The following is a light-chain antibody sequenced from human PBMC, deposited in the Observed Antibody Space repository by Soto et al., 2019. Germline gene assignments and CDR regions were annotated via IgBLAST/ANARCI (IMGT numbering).Light chain of an antibody. CDR2: GAS. Sequence: EIVMTQSPATLSVSPGERATLPCRASQSVSSNLAWYQQKPGQAPRLLIYGASTRATGIPARFSGSGSGTEFTLTISSLEPEDFAVYYCQQRSNWISFGQGTRLEIK. CDR1: QSVSSN. CDR3: QQRSNWIS. V-gene: IGKV3-15*01. J-gene: IGKJ5*01.